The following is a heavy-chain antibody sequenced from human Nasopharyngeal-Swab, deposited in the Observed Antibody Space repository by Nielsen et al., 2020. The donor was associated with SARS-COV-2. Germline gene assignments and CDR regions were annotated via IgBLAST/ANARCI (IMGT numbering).Heavy chain of an antibody. V-gene: IGHV3-49*04. CDR2: SRGRVNGGTT. J-gene: IGHJ6*03. Sequence: GESLKISCTASGFTFAEHAMNWVRQAPGKGLDWVGVSRGRVNGGTTEYAASVRGRFAISRDDSKNIVFLQMNNLKTEDTGVYYCIRGGDWDDHNYHYYCHMDVWGKGTTVTVSS. D-gene: IGHD1-1*01. CDR1: GFTFAEHA. CDR3: IRGGDWDDHNYHYYCHMDV.